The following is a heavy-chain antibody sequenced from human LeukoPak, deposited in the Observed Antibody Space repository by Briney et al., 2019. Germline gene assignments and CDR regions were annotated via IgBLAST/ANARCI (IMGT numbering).Heavy chain of an antibody. CDR2: ISSSSSTI. CDR3: AKGHYYGSGNFYNY. J-gene: IGHJ4*02. D-gene: IGHD3-10*01. CDR1: GFTFSSYS. Sequence: PGGSLRLSCAASGFTFSSYSMNWVRQAPGKGLEWVSYISSSSSTIYYADSVKGRFTISGDNAKDSLYLQMNSLRAEDTAVYYCAKGHYYGSGNFYNYWGQGTLVTVSS. V-gene: IGHV3-48*01.